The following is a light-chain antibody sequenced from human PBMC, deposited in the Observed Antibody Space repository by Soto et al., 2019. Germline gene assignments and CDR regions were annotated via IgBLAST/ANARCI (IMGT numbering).Light chain of an antibody. CDR2: TNN. Sequence: QSVLTQPPSTSGTPGQRVTISCFGSSSNIGSNTVHWYQQIPGTAPKLLIYTNNQRSSGVSDRFSGSKSDTSASLVISGLQSEDEADYYCATWDNGLTGVVFGGGTKLTVL. CDR1: SSNIGSNT. CDR3: ATWDNGLTGVV. J-gene: IGLJ2*01. V-gene: IGLV1-44*01.